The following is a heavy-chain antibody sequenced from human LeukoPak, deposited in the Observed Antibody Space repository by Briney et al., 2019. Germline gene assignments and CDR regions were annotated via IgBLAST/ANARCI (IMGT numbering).Heavy chain of an antibody. D-gene: IGHD6-19*01. CDR3: ARQTTGYSSGWHFDY. V-gene: IGHV4-39*01. CDR1: GGSISSSSYF. CDR2: IYFSGST. Sequence: SETLSLTCTVSGGSISSSSYFWGWIRQPPGKGLEWIGSIYFSGSTYYNPSLKSRVTTSVDTSKNQFSLKLNSVTAADTAVYYCARQTTGYSSGWHFDYWGQGTLVTVSS. J-gene: IGHJ4*02.